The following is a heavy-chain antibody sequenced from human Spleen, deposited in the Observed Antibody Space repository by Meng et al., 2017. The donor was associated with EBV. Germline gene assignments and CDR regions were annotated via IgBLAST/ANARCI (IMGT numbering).Heavy chain of an antibody. D-gene: IGHD2-8*02. Sequence: QVELQQGGGGLLKPSETLSLTCDVYGGPFDGYSWTWIRQPPGKWLEWIGEINHSGNTNYNPSLKSRVTISVDTSKRQFSLKLTSMTAADTAVYYCATWWGKGYYWGQETLVTVSS. CDR2: INHSGNT. V-gene: IGHV4-34*01. CDR1: GGPFDGYS. J-gene: IGHJ4*02. CDR3: ATWWGKGYY.